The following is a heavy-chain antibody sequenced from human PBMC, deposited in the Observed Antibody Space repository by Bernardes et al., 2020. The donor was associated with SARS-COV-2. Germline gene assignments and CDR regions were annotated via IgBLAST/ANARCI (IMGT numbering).Heavy chain of an antibody. D-gene: IGHD3-3*01. CDR2: ISWNSADI. J-gene: IGHJ6*02. Sequence: GGSLRLSCEVSGITFYDYAMHWVRHAPGKGLEWVSGISWNSADIGYADSVKGRFTISRDNAKNSLYLQMNSLRAEDTALYYCVKDGRSDFLSGSVDYYLYYGMDVWGPGTTVTVS. V-gene: IGHV3-9*01. CDR1: GITFYDYA. CDR3: VKDGRSDFLSGSVDYYLYYGMDV.